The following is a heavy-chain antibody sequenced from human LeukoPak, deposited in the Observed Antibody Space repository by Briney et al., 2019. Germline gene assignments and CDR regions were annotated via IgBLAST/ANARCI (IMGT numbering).Heavy chain of an antibody. V-gene: IGHV4-39*07. CDR1: GGSITSNSYY. CDR2: ITYSGST. Sequence: PSETLSLTCTVSGGSITSNSYYWGWIRQPPGKGLEWIGSITYSGSTYYNPSLKRRVTISIDTSKNQFSLKLSSVTAADTAVYYCASPGVGATVFSAFDIWGQGTMVTVSS. J-gene: IGHJ3*02. D-gene: IGHD1-26*01. CDR3: ASPGVGATVFSAFDI.